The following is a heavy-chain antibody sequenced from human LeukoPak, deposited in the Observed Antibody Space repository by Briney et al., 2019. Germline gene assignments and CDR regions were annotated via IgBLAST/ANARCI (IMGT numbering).Heavy chain of an antibody. Sequence: GGSLRPSCAASGFTFSSYAMCWVRQAPGKGLEWVSAISGSGGSTYYADSVKGRFTISRDNSKNTLYLQMNSLRAEDTAVYYCAKDSSGYYPFDAFDIWGQGTMVTVSS. V-gene: IGHV3-23*01. CDR3: AKDSSGYYPFDAFDI. D-gene: IGHD3-22*01. CDR2: ISGSGGST. J-gene: IGHJ3*02. CDR1: GFTFSSYA.